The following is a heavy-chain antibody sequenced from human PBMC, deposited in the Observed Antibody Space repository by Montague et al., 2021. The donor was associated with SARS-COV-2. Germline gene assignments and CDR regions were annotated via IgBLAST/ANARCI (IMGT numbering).Heavy chain of an antibody. V-gene: IGHV4-59*01. CDR2: INYSGST. J-gene: IGHJ6*02. Sequence: SETLSLTCTVSGGSISSYYCSWIRQPPGKGLEWIGYINYSGSTNXNPSLKSRVTISVDTSKKQFSLKLSSVTAADTAVYYCARAGRVRFLEYGMDVWGQGTTVTVSS. CDR3: ARAGRVRFLEYGMDV. CDR1: GGSISSYY. D-gene: IGHD3-3*01.